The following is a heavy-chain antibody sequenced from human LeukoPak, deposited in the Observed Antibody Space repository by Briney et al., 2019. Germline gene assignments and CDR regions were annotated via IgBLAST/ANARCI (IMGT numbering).Heavy chain of an antibody. CDR3: AREAGIPPSTQQWPTSVDY. J-gene: IGHJ4*02. V-gene: IGHV3-7*05. Sequence: PGGSLRLSCVASGFTFSSSWMSWVRQAPGKGLEWVANIKQDGSEKYCVDSVKGQFTISRDNAKNSLYLQMNSLRAGDTAVYYCAREAGIPPSTQQWPTSVDYWGQGTLVTVSS. CDR1: GFTFSSSW. CDR2: IKQDGSEK. D-gene: IGHD5-18*01.